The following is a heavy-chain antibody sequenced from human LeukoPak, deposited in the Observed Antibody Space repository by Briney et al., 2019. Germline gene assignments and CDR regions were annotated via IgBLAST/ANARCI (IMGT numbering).Heavy chain of an antibody. Sequence: GASVKVSCKASGYTFTIYGISWVRQAPGQGLEWMGWISAYNGNTNYAQKLQGRVTMTTDTSTSTAYMELRSLRSDDTAVYYCARDLGYSGYDDRFYYYYYGMDVWGQGTTGTVSS. CDR3: ARDLGYSGYDDRFYYYYYGMDV. D-gene: IGHD5-12*01. CDR1: GYTFTIYG. J-gene: IGHJ6*02. V-gene: IGHV1-18*01. CDR2: ISAYNGNT.